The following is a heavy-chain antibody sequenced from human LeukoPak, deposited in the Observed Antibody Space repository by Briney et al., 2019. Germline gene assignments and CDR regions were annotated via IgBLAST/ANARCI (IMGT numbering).Heavy chain of an antibody. V-gene: IGHV1-69*04. Sequence: SVKVSCKASGGTFSSYAISWVRQAPGQGLEWMGRIIPILGIANYAQKFQGRVTITADKSTSTAYMELSSLRSEDTDVYYCASTNYYYDSSGSRYYFDYWGQGTLVTVSS. CDR1: GGTFSSYA. D-gene: IGHD3-22*01. J-gene: IGHJ4*02. CDR2: IIPILGIA. CDR3: ASTNYYYDSSGSRYYFDY.